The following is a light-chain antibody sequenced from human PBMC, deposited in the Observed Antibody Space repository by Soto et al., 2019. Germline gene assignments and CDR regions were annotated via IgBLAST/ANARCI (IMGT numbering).Light chain of an antibody. Sequence: EIVMTQSPGTLSLSPGERATLSCRASQTISSSYLAWYQQTPGQAPRLLIYGTFSRATGIPDRFSGSGSGTDFTLTIRRLEPEDFALYFCQQYGSSPYTFGQGTKLEIK. V-gene: IGKV3-20*01. CDR1: QTISSSY. CDR2: GTF. CDR3: QQYGSSPYT. J-gene: IGKJ2*01.